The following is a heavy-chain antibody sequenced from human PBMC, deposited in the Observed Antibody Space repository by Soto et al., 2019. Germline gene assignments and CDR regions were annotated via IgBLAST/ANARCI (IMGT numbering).Heavy chain of an antibody. J-gene: IGHJ4*02. CDR3: ARVQIAVAAFEY. CDR2: ISSSSSYI. CDR1: GFTFSSYS. D-gene: IGHD6-19*01. V-gene: IGHV3-21*01. Sequence: PGGSLRLSCAASGFTFSSYSMNWVRQAPGKGLEWVSSISSSSSYIYYADSVKGRFTISRDNAKNSLYLQMNSLRAEDTAVYYCARVQIAVAAFEYWGQGTLVTVSS.